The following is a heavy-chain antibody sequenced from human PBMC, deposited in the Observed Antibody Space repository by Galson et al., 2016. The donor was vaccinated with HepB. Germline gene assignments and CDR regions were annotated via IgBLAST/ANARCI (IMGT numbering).Heavy chain of an antibody. CDR2: INPSGGTT. CDR3: ARIGGYCSTLSCSYFDF. Sequence: SVKVSCKASGYMFTNYYLHWVRQAPGQGLEWIGEINPSGGTTSFAQSFQGRVTMTRDTSTNTIYMELSSLRSEDTAVYYCARIGGYCSTLSCSYFDFWGQGTLVTVSS. J-gene: IGHJ4*02. CDR1: GYMFTNYY. D-gene: IGHD2-2*01. V-gene: IGHV1-46*01.